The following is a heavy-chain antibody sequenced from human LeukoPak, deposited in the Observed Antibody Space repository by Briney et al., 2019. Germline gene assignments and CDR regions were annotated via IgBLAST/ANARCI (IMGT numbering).Heavy chain of an antibody. CDR2: IRSKTNNYAT. V-gene: IGHV3-73*01. J-gene: IGHJ4*02. CDR3: TRLRGEKASGDY. D-gene: IGHD3-10*01. CDR1: GFTFSGSA. Sequence: GGSLRLSCAASGFTFSGSAMHWVRQASGKGLEWVGRIRSKTNNYATEYAVSVEGRFTISRDDSKNTVYLQMNSLRTEDTAVYYCTRLRGEKASGDYWGQGTLVTVSS.